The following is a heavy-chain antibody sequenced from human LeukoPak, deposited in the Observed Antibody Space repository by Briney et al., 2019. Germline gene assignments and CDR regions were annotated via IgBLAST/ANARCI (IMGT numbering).Heavy chain of an antibody. V-gene: IGHV3-23*01. CDR3: ARDAMELEYPEYFQH. D-gene: IGHD4/OR15-4a*01. J-gene: IGHJ1*01. Sequence: GGSLRLSCAASGFTFSSYAMSWVRQAPGKGLEWVSAISGSGGSTYYADSVKGRFTISRDNSKNTLYLQMNSLRAEDTAVYYCARDAMELEYPEYFQHWGQGTLVTVSS. CDR1: GFTFSSYA. CDR2: ISGSGGST.